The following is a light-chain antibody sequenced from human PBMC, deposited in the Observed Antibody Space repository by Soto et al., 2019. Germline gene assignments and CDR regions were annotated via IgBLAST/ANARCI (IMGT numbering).Light chain of an antibody. V-gene: IGLV1-40*01. J-gene: IGLJ2*01. Sequence: QSVLTQPPSVSGAPGQRVTISCTGSSSNIGAGYDVHWYQQLPGTAPKLLIHGNRNRPSGVPDRFSGSKSGTSASLAITGLQAEDEADYYCQSSDSSLSASVFGGGTKLTVL. CDR3: QSSDSSLSASV. CDR2: GNR. CDR1: SSNIGAGYD.